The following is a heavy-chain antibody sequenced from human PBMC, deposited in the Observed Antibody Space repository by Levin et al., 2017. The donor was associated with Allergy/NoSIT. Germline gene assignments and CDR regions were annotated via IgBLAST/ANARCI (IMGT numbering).Heavy chain of an antibody. Sequence: GGSLRLSCAASGFTFSNYAMNWVRQAPGKGLEWVSAITGSGPSTYYADSVKGRFTISRDNSKNTLYLQMNSLRAEDTAVYYCAKDMGYDFWSGYSGDYFHYWGQGTLVTVSS. J-gene: IGHJ4*02. CDR2: ITGSGPST. D-gene: IGHD3-3*01. CDR3: AKDMGYDFWSGYSGDYFHY. CDR1: GFTFSNYA. V-gene: IGHV3-23*01.